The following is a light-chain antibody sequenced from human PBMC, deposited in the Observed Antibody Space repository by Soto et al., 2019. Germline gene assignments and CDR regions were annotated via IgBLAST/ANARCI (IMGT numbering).Light chain of an antibody. V-gene: IGLV3-9*01. CDR2: MDT. J-gene: IGLJ3*02. Sequence: SYELTQPRSVSVALGQTASIRCWGNGIGGKSVNWYQQQPGQAPVLLIYMDTNRPSGNPERFSGSNSGNTATLTVSRAQVGDEADYYCHVWDSGTVVFGGGTKLTVL. CDR3: HVWDSGTVV. CDR1: GIGGKS.